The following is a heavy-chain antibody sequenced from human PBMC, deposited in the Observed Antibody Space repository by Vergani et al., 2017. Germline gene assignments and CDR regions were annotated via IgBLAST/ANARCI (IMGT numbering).Heavy chain of an antibody. V-gene: IGHV3-23*03. J-gene: IGHJ2*01. CDR2: IYSGGSST. D-gene: IGHD2-2*01. Sequence: EVQLLESGGGLVQPGGSLRLSCAASGFTFSSYPMSWVRQAPGKGLEWVSVIYSGGSSTYYADSVKGRFTISRDNSKNTLYLQMNSLRAEDTAVYYCAKVYCSSTSCSPRYWYFDLWGRGTLVTVSS. CDR3: AKVYCSSTSCSPRYWYFDL. CDR1: GFTFSSYP.